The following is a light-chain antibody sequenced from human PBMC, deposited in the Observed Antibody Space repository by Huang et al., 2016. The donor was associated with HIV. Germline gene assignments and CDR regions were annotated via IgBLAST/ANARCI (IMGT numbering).Light chain of an antibody. J-gene: IGKJ2*01. CDR3: QQSARTPRT. V-gene: IGKV1-39*01. CDR2: AAS. Sequence: DIQITQSPSSLSASVGDTVIITCRASQNIKRYLNWYQQEPGKAPKILISAASNLQGGVPSTVSGSGCGTDFTLTINSLQAEDAATYYYQQSARTPRTFGQGTKLEI. CDR1: QNIKRY.